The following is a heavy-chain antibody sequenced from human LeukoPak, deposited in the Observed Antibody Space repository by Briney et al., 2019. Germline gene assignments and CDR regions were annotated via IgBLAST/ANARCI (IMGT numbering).Heavy chain of an antibody. Sequence: ASVKVSCKASGYRFSDYLHWVRQAPGQGLEWMGWINPNSGATNYAQNFQGWVTMTRDTSVSTGYMELRRLTSDDTAVYYCARGLINGHDFDYWGQGTLVTVSS. CDR1: GYRFSDY. V-gene: IGHV1-2*04. CDR3: ARGLINGHDFDY. D-gene: IGHD5-12*01. CDR2: INPNSGAT. J-gene: IGHJ4*02.